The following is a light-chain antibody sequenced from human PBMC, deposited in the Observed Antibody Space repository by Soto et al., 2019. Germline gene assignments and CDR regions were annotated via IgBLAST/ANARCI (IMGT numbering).Light chain of an antibody. J-gene: IGKJ1*01. CDR1: QSISPN. V-gene: IGKV3-15*01. Sequence: DIVMTQSPATLSVSPGERATLSCRASQSISPNLAWYQQKPGQAPRLLSYGASIRATGIPARFSGSGSGTEFTLTISSLQSEDFAVYYCQQYDDWPPWTFGQGTKVEIK. CDR3: QQYDDWPPWT. CDR2: GAS.